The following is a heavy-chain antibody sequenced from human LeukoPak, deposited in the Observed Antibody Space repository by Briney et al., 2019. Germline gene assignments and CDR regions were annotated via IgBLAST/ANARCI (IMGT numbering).Heavy chain of an antibody. CDR2: ISGSGGST. J-gene: IGHJ4*02. V-gene: IGHV3-23*01. CDR3: AKESPVFDY. Sequence: GGSLRLSCAASGFTFISYAMSWVRQAPRKGLEWVSVISGSGGSTHYADSAKGRFTISRDNSKNTLYLQMSSLRAEDTAVYYCAKESPVFDYWGQGTLVTVSS. CDR1: GFTFISYA.